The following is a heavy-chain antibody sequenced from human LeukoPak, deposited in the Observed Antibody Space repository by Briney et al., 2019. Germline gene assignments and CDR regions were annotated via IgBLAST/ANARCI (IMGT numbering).Heavy chain of an antibody. J-gene: IGHJ4*02. D-gene: IGHD3-3*01. Sequence: GSLRLSCAASGFTVSSNYMSWVRQPPGKGLEWVGSIYHRGSTYYNPSLRSRVTISLDRSKKKFSLKLTSVTAADTAVYFCARGAEYYAIWRGYAGYSDYWGQGISVTVSS. CDR1: GFTVSSNY. CDR2: IYHRGST. V-gene: IGHV4-38-2*01. CDR3: ARGAEYYAIWRGYAGYSDY.